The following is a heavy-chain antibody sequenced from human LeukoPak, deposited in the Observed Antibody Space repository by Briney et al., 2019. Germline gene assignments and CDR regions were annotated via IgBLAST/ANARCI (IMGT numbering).Heavy chain of an antibody. CDR3: ARSPRFSMVRGAFEMDV. CDR2: IYYSGST. J-gene: IGHJ6*02. Sequence: PSETLSLTCTVSGGSISSNNYYWGWIRQPPGKGLEWIGSIYYSGSTYYNPSLKSRVTISVDTSKNQFSLKLSSVTAADTAVYYCARSPRFSMVRGAFEMDVWGQGTPVTVSS. CDR1: GGSISSNNYY. V-gene: IGHV4-39*07. D-gene: IGHD3-10*01.